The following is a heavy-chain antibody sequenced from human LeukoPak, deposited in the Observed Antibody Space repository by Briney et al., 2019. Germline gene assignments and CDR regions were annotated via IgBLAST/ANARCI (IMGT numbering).Heavy chain of an antibody. V-gene: IGHV3-30*18. CDR3: AKDMGIQLWLESPPYFDY. Sequence: PGRSLRLSCAASGFTFSSYGMHWVRQAPGKGLEWVAVISYDGSNKYYADSVKGRFTISRDNSKNTLYLQMNSLRAEDTAVYYCAKDMGIQLWLESPPYFDYWGQETLVTVSS. D-gene: IGHD5-18*01. J-gene: IGHJ4*02. CDR2: ISYDGSNK. CDR1: GFTFSSYG.